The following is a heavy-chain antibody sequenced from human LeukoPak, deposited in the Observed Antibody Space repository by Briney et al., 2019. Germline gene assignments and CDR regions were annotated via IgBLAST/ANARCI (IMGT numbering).Heavy chain of an antibody. D-gene: IGHD2-21*02. Sequence: SQTLSLTCAISGDSVSSNSAAWNWIRQSPSRGLEWLGRTYYRSKWYNDYAVSVKSRITINPDTSKNQFSLQLNSVTPEDTAVYYCARGPPPYCGGDCYSPYYFDYWGQGTLVTVSS. CDR2: TYYRSKWYN. CDR1: GDSVSSNSAA. CDR3: ARGPPPYCGGDCYSPYYFDY. V-gene: IGHV6-1*01. J-gene: IGHJ4*02.